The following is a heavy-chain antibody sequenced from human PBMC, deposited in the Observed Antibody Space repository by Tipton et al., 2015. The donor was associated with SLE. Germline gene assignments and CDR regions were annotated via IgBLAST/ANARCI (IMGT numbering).Heavy chain of an antibody. CDR2: AYTTGSP. Sequence: LRLSCAASGITFSDAWMSWMRQAPGKGLEWVGRAYTTGSPYYNPSLESRVAISMDTSKNQFSLKLTAVTAADTAVYYCARTLDVLDIWGQGTMVTVSS. J-gene: IGHJ3*02. CDR3: ARTLDVLDI. CDR1: GITFSDAW. D-gene: IGHD2-2*03. V-gene: IGHV4-4*07.